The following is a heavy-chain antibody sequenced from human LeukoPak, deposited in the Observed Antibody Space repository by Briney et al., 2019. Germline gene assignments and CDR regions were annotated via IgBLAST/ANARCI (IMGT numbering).Heavy chain of an antibody. CDR3: ARDFSQSGYEAY. D-gene: IGHD5-12*01. Sequence: PGGSLRLSCAASGFTFSSYSMNWVRQAPGKGLGWVSSISSSSSYIYCADSVKGRFTISRDNAKNSLYLQMNSLRAEDTAVYYCARDFSQSGYEAYWGQGTLVTVSS. CDR1: GFTFSSYS. J-gene: IGHJ4*02. V-gene: IGHV3-21*01. CDR2: ISSSSSYI.